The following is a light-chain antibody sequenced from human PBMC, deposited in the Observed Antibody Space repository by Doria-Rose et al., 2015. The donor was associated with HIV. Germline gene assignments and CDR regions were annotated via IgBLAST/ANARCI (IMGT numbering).Light chain of an antibody. Sequence: DIVMTQTPGTLSLSPGGRATLSCRASQSFSSTYLAWYQQKPGQAPSLLIYDGSTRATGIPDRFSASGSGTDFTLTINRLEPEDFALYYCHQYGTPWTFGQGTKVEI. CDR3: HQYGTPWT. V-gene: IGKV3-20*01. CDR2: DGS. J-gene: IGKJ1*01. CDR1: QSFSSTY.